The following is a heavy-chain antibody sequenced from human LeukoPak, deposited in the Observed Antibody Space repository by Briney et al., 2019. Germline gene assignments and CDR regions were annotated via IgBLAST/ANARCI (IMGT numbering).Heavy chain of an antibody. V-gene: IGHV1-18*01. D-gene: IGHD3-9*01. CDR2: ISAYNGNT. J-gene: IGHJ4*02. CDR1: GYTFTSYG. CDR3: ARDSSDFDWLPLDY. Sequence: ASVKVSCKASGYTFTSYGISWVRQAPGQGLEWMGWISAYNGNTNYAQKLQGRVTMTTDTSTSTAYMELRSLRSDDTAVYYCARDSSDFDWLPLDYWGQGTLVTVPS.